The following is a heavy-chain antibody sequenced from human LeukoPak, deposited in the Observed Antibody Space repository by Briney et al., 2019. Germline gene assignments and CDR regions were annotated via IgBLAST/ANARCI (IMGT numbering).Heavy chain of an antibody. CDR3: ARDATGSGSYYNYHYYYGMDV. V-gene: IGHV4-59*01. Sequence: SETLSLTCTVSGGSISSYYWSWIRQPPGKGLEWIGYIYYSGSTNYNPSLKSRVTISVDTSKNQFSLKLSSVTAADTAVYYCARDATGSGSYYNYHYYYGMDVWGQGTTVTVSS. CDR1: GGSISSYY. D-gene: IGHD3-10*01. J-gene: IGHJ6*02. CDR2: IYYSGST.